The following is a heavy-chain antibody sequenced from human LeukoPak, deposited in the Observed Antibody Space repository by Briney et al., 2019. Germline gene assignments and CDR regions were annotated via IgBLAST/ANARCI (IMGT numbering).Heavy chain of an antibody. V-gene: IGHV4-30-2*01. CDR2: IYHSGST. J-gene: IGHJ4*02. CDR1: GGSISSGGYS. Sequence: SQTLSLTCAVSGGSISSGGYSWSWIRQPPGKGLEWIGYIYHSGSTYYNPSLKSRVTISVDRSKNQFSLKLSSVTAADTAVYYCARSRIFDYWGQGTLVTVSS. CDR3: ARSRIFDY.